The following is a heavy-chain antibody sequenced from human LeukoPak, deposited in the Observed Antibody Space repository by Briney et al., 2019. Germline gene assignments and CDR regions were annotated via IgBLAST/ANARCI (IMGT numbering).Heavy chain of an antibody. CDR1: GGSISSSS. J-gene: IGHJ4*02. Sequence: TSETLSLTCTVSGGSISSSSYYWGWIRQPPGKGLEWVSYISSSSSTIYYADSVKGRFTISRDNAKNSLYLQMNSLRAEDTAVYYCARVDSYYYDSSGPDYWGQGTLVTVSS. V-gene: IGHV3-48*01. CDR3: ARVDSYYYDSSGPDY. CDR2: ISSSSSTI. D-gene: IGHD3-22*01.